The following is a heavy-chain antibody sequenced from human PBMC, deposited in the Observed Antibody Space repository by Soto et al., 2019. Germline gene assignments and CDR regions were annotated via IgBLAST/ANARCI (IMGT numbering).Heavy chain of an antibody. CDR3: ARGRYCSGGSCSYDAFDI. CDR1: GYTFTSYD. J-gene: IGHJ3*02. Sequence: ASVKVSCKASGYTFTSYDINWVRQATGRGLEWMGWMNPNSGNTGYAQKFQGRVTMTRNTSISTAYIELSSLRSEDTAVYYCARGRYCSGGSCSYDAFDIWGQGTMVTVSS. CDR2: MNPNSGNT. D-gene: IGHD2-15*01. V-gene: IGHV1-8*01.